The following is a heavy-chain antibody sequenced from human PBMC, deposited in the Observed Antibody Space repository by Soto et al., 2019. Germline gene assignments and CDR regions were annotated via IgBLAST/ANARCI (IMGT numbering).Heavy chain of an antibody. V-gene: IGHV3-21*01. D-gene: IGHD1-26*01. CDR2: ISSSSFI. Sequence: GGSLGLSCAASGFSLSDYSMKWIRQAPGKGLEWVASISSSSFIHYAESMKGRFTISRDNAKNSLYLQMNSLSAEDTAVYYCAGSSDDGRDNWGQGTLVTVSS. CDR1: GFSLSDYS. J-gene: IGHJ4*02. CDR3: AGSSDDGRDN.